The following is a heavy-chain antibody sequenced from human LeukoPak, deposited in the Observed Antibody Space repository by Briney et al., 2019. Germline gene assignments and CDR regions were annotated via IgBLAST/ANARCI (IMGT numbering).Heavy chain of an antibody. D-gene: IGHD2-2*01. CDR1: GCRFTSYW. CDR3: ARYGVPAARAFFVNY. Sequence: GEALEISFQGAGCRFTSYWIGWGRPRPGKGLGWVGIIYPGDSDTRYSPSFQGQVTISADKSISTAYLQWSSLKASDTAMYYCARYGVPAARAFFVNYWGQGTLVTVSS. CDR2: IYPGDSDT. J-gene: IGHJ4*02. V-gene: IGHV5-51*01.